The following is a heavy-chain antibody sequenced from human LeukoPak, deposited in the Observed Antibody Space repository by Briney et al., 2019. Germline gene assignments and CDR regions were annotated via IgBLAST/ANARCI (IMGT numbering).Heavy chain of an antibody. V-gene: IGHV3-23*01. CDR3: AKEIGDYVWGSYSYYFDY. CDR1: GFTFRTYA. CDR2: VSGNGGST. D-gene: IGHD3-16*01. J-gene: IGHJ4*02. Sequence: GGSLRLSCGASGFTFRTYAMGWVRQAPGKGLEWVSSVSGNGGSTYYADSVKGRFTISRDNSKNTLYLQMNSLRAEDTAVYYCAKEIGDYVWGSYSYYFDYWGQGTLVTVSS.